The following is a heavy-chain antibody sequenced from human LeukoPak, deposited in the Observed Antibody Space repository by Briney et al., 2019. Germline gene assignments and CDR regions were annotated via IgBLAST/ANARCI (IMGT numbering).Heavy chain of an antibody. V-gene: IGHV4-39*01. CDR2: IYYSGST. CDR1: GGSISSSSYY. Sequence: SETLSLTCTVSGGSISSSSYYWGWIRQPPGKGLEWIGSIYYSGSTYYNPSLKSRVTISVDTSKNPFSLKLSSVTAADTAVYYCARHGTAPYYYHYYMDVWGKGTTVTVSS. D-gene: IGHD1-14*01. CDR3: ARHGTAPYYYHYYMDV. J-gene: IGHJ6*03.